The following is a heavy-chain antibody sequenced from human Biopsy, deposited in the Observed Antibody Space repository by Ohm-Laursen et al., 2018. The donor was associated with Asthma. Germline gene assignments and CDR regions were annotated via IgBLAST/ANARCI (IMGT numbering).Heavy chain of an antibody. J-gene: IGHJ6*02. CDR2: TNERGVT. Sequence: SDTLSLTCHVYPGSFSGFFWTWIRQSPGKGLEWIGETNERGVTNNNPSLKSRVIISIDTYWNRVFLKLTSVTAADTAVYYCARGPELDVWGQGTTVTVSS. CDR1: PGSFSGFF. V-gene: IGHV4-34*01. CDR3: ARGPELDV.